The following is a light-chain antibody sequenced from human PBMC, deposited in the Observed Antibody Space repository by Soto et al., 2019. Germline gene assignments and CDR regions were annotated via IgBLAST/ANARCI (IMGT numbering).Light chain of an antibody. V-gene: IGKV2-28*01. CDR1: QSLLHSNGYTY. Sequence: DIVMTPSPLSLPVTPGEPASISCRSSQSLLHSNGYTYLDWYLQQPGQSPQLLIYLGSNRASGVPDRFSGSGSGTDFTLKTSRVEAEDGGVYYGMQALQTPPITFGQGTRREIK. J-gene: IGKJ5*01. CDR2: LGS. CDR3: MQALQTPPIT.